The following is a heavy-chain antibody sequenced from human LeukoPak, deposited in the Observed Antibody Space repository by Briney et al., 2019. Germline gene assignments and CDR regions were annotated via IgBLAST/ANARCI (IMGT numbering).Heavy chain of an antibody. V-gene: IGHV3-23*01. J-gene: IGHJ4*02. Sequence: GGSLRLSCAASGFIFNRYAMSWVRQAPGRGLEWVSALSASGGTTYYADSVKGRFTISRDNSENTLYLHLNSLRVEDTAVYYCAKDTSIGRYCTNGVCSPFDYWGQGTLVTVSS. CDR3: AKDTSIGRYCTNGVCSPFDY. CDR1: GFIFNRYA. D-gene: IGHD2-8*01. CDR2: LSASGGTT.